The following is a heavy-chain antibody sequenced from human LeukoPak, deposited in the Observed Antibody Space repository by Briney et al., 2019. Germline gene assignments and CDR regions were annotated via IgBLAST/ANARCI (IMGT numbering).Heavy chain of an antibody. CDR2: ISSSSSYI. CDR3: ARGLRFLEWSENIVDIDV. Sequence: GGSLRLSCAASGFTFSSYSMNWVRQAPGKGLEWVSSISSSSSYIYYADSVKGRFTISRDNAKNSLYLQMNSLRAEDTAVYYCARGLRFLEWSENIVDIDVWGKGTTVTVSS. D-gene: IGHD3-3*01. J-gene: IGHJ6*03. CDR1: GFTFSSYS. V-gene: IGHV3-21*01.